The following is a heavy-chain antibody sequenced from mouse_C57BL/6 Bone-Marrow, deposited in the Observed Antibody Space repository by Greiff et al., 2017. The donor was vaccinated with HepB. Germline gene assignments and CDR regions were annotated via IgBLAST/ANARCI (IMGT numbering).Heavy chain of an antibody. J-gene: IGHJ1*03. D-gene: IGHD2-5*01. CDR2: IWSGGST. CDR3: ARNLYYSNFFWYFDV. V-gene: IGHV2-2*01. CDR1: GFSLTSYG. Sequence: VKLMESGPGLVQPSQRLSITCTVSGFSLTSYGVHWVRQSPGKGLEWLGVIWSGGSTDYNAAFISRLSISKDNSKSQVFFKMNSLQADDTAIYYCARNLYYSNFFWYFDVWGTGTTVTVSS.